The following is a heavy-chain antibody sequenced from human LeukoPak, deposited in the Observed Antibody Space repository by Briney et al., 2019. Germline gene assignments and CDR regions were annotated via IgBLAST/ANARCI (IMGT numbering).Heavy chain of an antibody. Sequence: GASVKVSCKASGYTFTSYGISWVRQAPGQGLEWMGWISGYNGNTKYAQKFQGRVTMATDTSTSTVYMDLRSLGSDDTAVYYCARDRPEYSSGPYLVYWGQGTLVTVSS. CDR2: ISGYNGNT. J-gene: IGHJ4*02. CDR3: ARDRPEYSSGPYLVY. D-gene: IGHD6-19*01. CDR1: GYTFTSYG. V-gene: IGHV1-18*01.